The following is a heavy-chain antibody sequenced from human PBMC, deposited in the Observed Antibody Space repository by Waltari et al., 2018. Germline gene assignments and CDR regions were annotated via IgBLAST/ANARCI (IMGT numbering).Heavy chain of an antibody. D-gene: IGHD2-2*01. CDR2: INHSGST. CDR3: ARDLAGRYQLPHTKGCWFDP. J-gene: IGHJ5*02. Sequence: QVQLQQWGAGLLKPSETLSLTCAVYGGSFSGYYWVWIRQPPGKGLEWIGEINHSGSTNYNPSLKSRVTISVDTSKNQFSLKLSSVTAADTAVYYCARDLAGRYQLPHTKGCWFDPWGQGTLVTVSS. CDR1: GGSFSGYY. V-gene: IGHV4-34*01.